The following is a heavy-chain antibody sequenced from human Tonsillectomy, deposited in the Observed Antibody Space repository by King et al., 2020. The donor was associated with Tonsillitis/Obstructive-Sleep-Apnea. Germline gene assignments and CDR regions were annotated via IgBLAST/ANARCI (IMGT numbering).Heavy chain of an antibody. V-gene: IGHV4-31*03. J-gene: IGHJ3*02. CDR2: INYSGST. Sequence: VQLQESGPGLVKPSQNLSLTCTVSGGSISSGGYYWSWIRQHPGKGLEWIGYINYSGSTYYNPSLKSRVIISVDTSKNQFSLKRSSVTAADTAVYYCAREFTDGYNYWNALDIGGQGTMFTVPS. D-gene: IGHD5-24*01. CDR1: GGSISSGGYY. CDR3: AREFTDGYNYWNALDI.